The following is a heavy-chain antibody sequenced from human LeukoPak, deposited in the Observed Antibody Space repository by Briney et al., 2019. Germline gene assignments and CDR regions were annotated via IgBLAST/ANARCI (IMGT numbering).Heavy chain of an antibody. CDR2: VNTVSSYI. CDR1: GFTFSDYS. V-gene: IGHV3-21*01. CDR3: ARLRRNSDRSDFFYYYDP. J-gene: IGHJ5*02. D-gene: IGHD3-22*01. Sequence: GGSLRLSCAASGFTFSDYSMNWVRQAPGKGLEWVASVNTVSSYIYYADSMRGRFAISRDNAKNSLFLQMNSLRAEDTAVYYCARLRRNSDRSDFFYYYDPWGQGTLVTVSS.